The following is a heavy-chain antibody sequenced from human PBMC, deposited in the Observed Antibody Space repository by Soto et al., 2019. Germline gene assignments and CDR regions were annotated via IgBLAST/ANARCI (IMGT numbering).Heavy chain of an antibody. CDR1: GYTFTSYV. Sequence: ASVKVSCKASGYTFTSYVMHWVRQAPGQRLEWMGWIDAGNGNTKYSQKLQGRVTITRDTSATTAYMELSSLRSEDTAVYYCARDSVVAATRYYFDYWGQGTLVTV. V-gene: IGHV1-3*01. D-gene: IGHD2-15*01. CDR2: IDAGNGNT. J-gene: IGHJ4*02. CDR3: ARDSVVAATRYYFDY.